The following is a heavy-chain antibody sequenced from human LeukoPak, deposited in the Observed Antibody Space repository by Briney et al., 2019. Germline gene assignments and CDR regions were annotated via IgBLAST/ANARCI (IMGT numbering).Heavy chain of an antibody. CDR2: IYLYGTT. Sequence: SETLSLTCSVSIGSISSSKWWSWVRQFPVEGLEWIGEIYLYGTTNYNPSFTSRVTMSVDRSRNQFSLKLTSVTAADTAVYYCARLGAYYDFWSGYSGGDYWGQGTLVTVSS. J-gene: IGHJ4*02. D-gene: IGHD3-3*01. CDR1: IGSISSSKW. CDR3: ARLGAYYDFWSGYSGGDY. V-gene: IGHV4-4*02.